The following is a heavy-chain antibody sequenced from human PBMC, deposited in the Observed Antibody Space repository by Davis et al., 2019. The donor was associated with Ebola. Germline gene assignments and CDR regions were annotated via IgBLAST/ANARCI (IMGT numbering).Heavy chain of an antibody. CDR3: AREYYSSSRVDY. CDR1: GFTFSSYW. V-gene: IGHV3-74*01. J-gene: IGHJ4*02. CDR2: IDSDGTNT. Sequence: HTGGSLRLSCATSGFTFSSYWMHWVRQAPGKGLVWVSRIDSDGTNTNYADSVKGRFTISRDDAKNTLYLQMNSLRAEDTAVYYCAREYYSSSRVDYWGQGTLVTVSS. D-gene: IGHD6-6*01.